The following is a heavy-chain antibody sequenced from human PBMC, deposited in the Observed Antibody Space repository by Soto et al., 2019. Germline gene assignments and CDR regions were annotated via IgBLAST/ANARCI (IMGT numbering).Heavy chain of an antibody. J-gene: IGHJ6*02. CDR3: ARVDSSSWSPFRYGMDV. D-gene: IGHD6-13*01. Sequence: VKVSCKASGYTFTSYYMHWVRQAPGQGLEWMGGIIPIFGTANYAQKFQGRVTITADESTSTAYMELSSLRSEDTAVYYCARVDSSSWSPFRYGMDVWGQGTTVTVSS. CDR1: GYTFTSYY. CDR2: IIPIFGTA. V-gene: IGHV1-69*01.